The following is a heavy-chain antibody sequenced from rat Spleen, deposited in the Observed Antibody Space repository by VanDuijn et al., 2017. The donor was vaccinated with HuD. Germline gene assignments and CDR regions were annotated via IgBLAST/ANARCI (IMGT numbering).Heavy chain of an antibody. V-gene: IGHV5-29*01. CDR1: GFTFSSFA. CDR3: ARRYDFDY. CDR2: ISYDGLGT. J-gene: IGHJ2*01. Sequence: EVQLVESGGGLVQPGRSLKLSCAASGFTFSSFAMAWVRQAPTKGLEWVAIISYDGLGTYYRDSVKGRFTISRDNPKSTLYLQMDSLGSEDTATYYCARRYDFDYWGQGVMVTVSS. D-gene: IGHD2-1*01.